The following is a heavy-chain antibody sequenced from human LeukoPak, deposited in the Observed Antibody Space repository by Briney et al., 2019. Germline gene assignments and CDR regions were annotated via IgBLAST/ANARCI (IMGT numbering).Heavy chain of an antibody. CDR3: AKGGSTSPNGINDY. CDR1: GVTFSSYA. D-gene: IGHD2-2*01. J-gene: IGHJ4*02. CDR2: ISAGSST. Sequence: GGSLRLSCAASGVTFSSYAMSWVRQAPGKGLEWVSAISAGSSTYYADSVKGRFTISRDNSKNTLYLQMNSLRAEDTAVYYCAKGGSTSPNGINDYWGQGTLVTVSS. V-gene: IGHV3-23*01.